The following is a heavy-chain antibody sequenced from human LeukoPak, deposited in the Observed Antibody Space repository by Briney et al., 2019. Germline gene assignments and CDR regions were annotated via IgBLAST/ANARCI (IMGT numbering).Heavy chain of an antibody. Sequence: PSETLSLTCTVSGDSISTYYWNWIRQPPGKRLEWIGHIHFSGDANYNPSLKSRFTISLDSAKNHFSLRLISVTAADTAVYYCARRVQMSSASATSNTWLDPWGQGTLVSVSP. CDR3: ARRVQMSSASATSNTWLDP. CDR2: IHFSGDA. V-gene: IGHV4-59*01. J-gene: IGHJ5*02. CDR1: GDSISTYY. D-gene: IGHD3-10*01.